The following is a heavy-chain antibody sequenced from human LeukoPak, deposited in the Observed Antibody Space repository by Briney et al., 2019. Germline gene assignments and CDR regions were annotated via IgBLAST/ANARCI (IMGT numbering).Heavy chain of an antibody. CDR2: LYYSGST. D-gene: IGHD3-10*01. CDR1: GGSISGYY. J-gene: IGHJ5*02. V-gene: IGHV4-59*01. CDR3: ARDEDSAYGSGSYLS. Sequence: KPSETLSLTCTVSGGSISGYYWSWIRQPPGKGLEWIGYLYYSGSTNYNPSRKSRVTISVDTSKNQFSLKLSSVTAADTAVYYCARDEDSAYGSGSYLSWGQGTLVTVSS.